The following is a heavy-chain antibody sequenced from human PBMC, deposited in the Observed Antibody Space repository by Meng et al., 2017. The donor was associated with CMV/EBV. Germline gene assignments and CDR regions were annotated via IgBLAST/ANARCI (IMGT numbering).Heavy chain of an antibody. CDR3: ARSAWYSSSSGFLFDY. D-gene: IGHD6-6*01. Sequence: SVKVSCKASGGTFSSYAISWVRQAPGQGLEWMGGIIPIFGTANYAQKFQGRVTITTDESTSTAYMEQSSLRSEDTAVYYCARSAWYSSSSGFLFDYWGQGTLVTVSS. V-gene: IGHV1-69*05. CDR2: IIPIFGTA. CDR1: GGTFSSYA. J-gene: IGHJ4*02.